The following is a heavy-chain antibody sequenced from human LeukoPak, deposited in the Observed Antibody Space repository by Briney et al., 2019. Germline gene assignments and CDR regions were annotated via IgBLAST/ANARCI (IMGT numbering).Heavy chain of an antibody. CDR1: GVSISSSNSY. CDR2: IYHSGST. J-gene: IGHJ4*02. V-gene: IGHV4-39*07. Sequence: SETLSLTCTVSGVSISSSNSYWGWIRQPPGKGLEWIGSIYHSGSTYYNPSLKSRVTISVDTSKNQFSLKLSSVTAADTAVYYCARVGRLRYFDTDYWGQGTLVTVSS. D-gene: IGHD3-9*01. CDR3: ARVGRLRYFDTDY.